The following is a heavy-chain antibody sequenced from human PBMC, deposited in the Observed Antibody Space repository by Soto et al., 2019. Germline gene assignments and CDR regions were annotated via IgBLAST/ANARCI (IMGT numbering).Heavy chain of an antibody. CDR1: GGSISSSSYY. D-gene: IGHD4-17*01. CDR2: IYYSGNT. CDR3: ARAAVTHERYHYGMDV. V-gene: IGHV4-39*07. Sequence: SSETLSLTCTVSGGSISSSSYYWGWTRQPPGKGLEWIRSIYYSGNTNYNPSLKSRVTISVNTSKNQFSLRLTSVTAADTAVYYCARAAVTHERYHYGMDVWGQGTTVTVSS. J-gene: IGHJ6*02.